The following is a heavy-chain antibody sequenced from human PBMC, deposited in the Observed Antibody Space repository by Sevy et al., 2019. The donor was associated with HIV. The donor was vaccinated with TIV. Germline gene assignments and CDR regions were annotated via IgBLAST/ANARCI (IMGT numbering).Heavy chain of an antibody. J-gene: IGHJ6*02. D-gene: IGHD3-3*01. CDR2: IKSKTYGGTT. Sequence: GGSLRLSCTASGFTFGDYAMSWLRQAPGKGLEWVGFIKSKTYGGTTEYAASVKGRFTISRQDSKSIAYFKMNSLKTEDTALYYCSRVQGTISPYYYFGMDVWGQGTTVTVSS. CDR1: GFTFGDYA. V-gene: IGHV3-49*03. CDR3: SRVQGTISPYYYFGMDV.